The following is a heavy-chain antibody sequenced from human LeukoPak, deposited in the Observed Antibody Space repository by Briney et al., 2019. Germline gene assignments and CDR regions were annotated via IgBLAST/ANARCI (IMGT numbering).Heavy chain of an antibody. CDR1: GYTFTGYY. D-gene: IGHD3-10*01. Sequence: GASVKVSCKASGYTFTGYYMHWVRQAPGQGLEWMGWINPNSGGTNYAQKFQGRVTMTRDTSISTAYMELSRLRSDDTAVYYCARAINSITMVRGVCCNWFDPWGQGTLVTVSS. CDR2: INPNSGGT. J-gene: IGHJ5*02. CDR3: ARAINSITMVRGVCCNWFDP. V-gene: IGHV1-2*02.